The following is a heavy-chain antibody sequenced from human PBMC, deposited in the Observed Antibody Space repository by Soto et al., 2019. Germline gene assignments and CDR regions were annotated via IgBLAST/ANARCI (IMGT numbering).Heavy chain of an antibody. CDR1: GGSISTYY. Sequence: SETLSLTCTVSGGSISTYYWSWIRQPPGKGLEWIGYIYYSGSTYYNPSLKSRVTISVDTSKNQFSLKLSSVTAADTAVYYCARGLLNNWFDPWGQGTLVTVSS. J-gene: IGHJ5*02. V-gene: IGHV4-59*08. CDR3: ARGLLNNWFDP. D-gene: IGHD3-10*01. CDR2: IYYSGST.